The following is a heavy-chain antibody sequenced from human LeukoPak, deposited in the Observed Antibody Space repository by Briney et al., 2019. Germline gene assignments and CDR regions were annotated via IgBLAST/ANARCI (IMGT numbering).Heavy chain of an antibody. D-gene: IGHD5-24*01. CDR2: IYYSGST. CDR3: ARRPMGRRDGYNRRFDY. Sequence: SETLSLTCTVSGGSISSSSYYWGWIRQPPGKGLEWIGSIYYSGSTYYNPSLKSRVTISVDTSKNRFSLKLSSVTAADTAVYYCARRPMGRRDGYNRRFDYWGQGTLVTVSS. J-gene: IGHJ4*02. CDR1: GGSISSSSYY. V-gene: IGHV4-39*01.